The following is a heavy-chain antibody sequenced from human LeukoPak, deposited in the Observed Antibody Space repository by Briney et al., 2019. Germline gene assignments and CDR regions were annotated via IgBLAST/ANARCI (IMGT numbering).Heavy chain of an antibody. Sequence: GGSLRLSCAASGLTFSSYWMHWVRQAPGKGLVWVSCIKSDGSSTNYADSVKGRFTISRDNAKNTLYLQMSRLRAEDTAVYYCARGGAAAALDFWGQGTLVTVSS. CDR1: GLTFSSYW. CDR2: IKSDGSST. J-gene: IGHJ4*02. V-gene: IGHV3-74*01. CDR3: ARGGAAAALDF. D-gene: IGHD6-13*01.